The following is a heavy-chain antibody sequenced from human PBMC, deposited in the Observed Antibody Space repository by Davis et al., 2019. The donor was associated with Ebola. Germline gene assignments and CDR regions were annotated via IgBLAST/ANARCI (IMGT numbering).Heavy chain of an antibody. Sequence: PSETLSLTCTVSFSSFLCGGYYWSWIRQHPGKGLEWIGYIYYSGSTYYNPSLKSRVTISVDTSKNQFSLKLSSVTAADTAVYYCARIHCSSTSCYIDYRGQGTL. CDR3: ARIHCSSTSCYIDY. CDR2: IYYSGST. J-gene: IGHJ4*02. V-gene: IGHV4-31*03. D-gene: IGHD2-2*02. CDR1: FSSFLCGGYY.